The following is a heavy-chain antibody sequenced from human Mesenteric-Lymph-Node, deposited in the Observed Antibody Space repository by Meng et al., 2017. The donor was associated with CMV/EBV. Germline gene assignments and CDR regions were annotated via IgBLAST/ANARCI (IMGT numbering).Heavy chain of an antibody. CDR2: ISSSGSSI. V-gene: IGHV3-48*03. CDR1: GFTFSSYA. CDR3: ARARNYYSGMDV. Sequence: GESLKISCTASGFTFSSYAMHWVRQAPGKGLEWVSYISSSGSSIYYADSVKGRLTVSRDNAKDSLYLQMNILRAEDTGVYYCARARNYYSGMDVWGQGTTVTVSS. J-gene: IGHJ6*02.